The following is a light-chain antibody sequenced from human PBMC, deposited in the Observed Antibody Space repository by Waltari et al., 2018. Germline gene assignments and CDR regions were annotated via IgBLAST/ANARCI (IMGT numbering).Light chain of an antibody. V-gene: IGKV3-11*01. J-gene: IGKJ2*01. CDR1: QPIGAY. CDR2: DTS. CDR3: HQRNNWPWT. Sequence: EVVLTQSPATLSLSPGERVTLSCRASQPIGAYLAWFQQKPGQTPTLLIYDTSYRATGVPARFIGGRSGTDFTLTIDSLEPEDSAVYYCHQRNNWPWTFGRGTHIEIK.